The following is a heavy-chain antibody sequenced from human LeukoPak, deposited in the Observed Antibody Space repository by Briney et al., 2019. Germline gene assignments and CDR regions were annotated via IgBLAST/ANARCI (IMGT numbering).Heavy chain of an antibody. CDR3: ARSHIVAVTGFAFDI. D-gene: IGHD2-21*02. V-gene: IGHV4-59*08. Sequence: PSETLSLTCTVSGGSISSYYWSWIRQPPGKGLEWIGYIYYSGSTNYNPSLKSRVTISVDTSKNQFSLKLSSVTAVDTTVYYCARSHIVAVTGFAFDIWGQGTLVTVFS. CDR2: IYYSGST. CDR1: GGSISSYY. J-gene: IGHJ3*02.